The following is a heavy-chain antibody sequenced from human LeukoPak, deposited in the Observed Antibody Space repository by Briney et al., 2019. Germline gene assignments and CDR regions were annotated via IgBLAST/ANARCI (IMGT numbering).Heavy chain of an antibody. J-gene: IGHJ6*03. Sequence: GASVKVSCKASGYTFTSYDINWVRQGTGQGLEWMGWMNPNSGNTGYAQKFQGRVTMTRNTSISTAYMELSSLRSEDTAVYYCARVATVTTGYYYYYMDVWGKGTTVTISS. D-gene: IGHD4-17*01. CDR2: MNPNSGNT. CDR1: GYTFTSYD. CDR3: ARVATVTTGYYYYYMDV. V-gene: IGHV1-8*01.